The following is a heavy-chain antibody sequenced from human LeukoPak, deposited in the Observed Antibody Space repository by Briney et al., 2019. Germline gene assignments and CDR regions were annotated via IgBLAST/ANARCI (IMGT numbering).Heavy chain of an antibody. CDR3: ARHSSDYYGPFDY. V-gene: IGHV4-4*07. D-gene: IGHD6-19*01. Sequence: SETLSLTCTVSTDSISSYYWSWLRQPAGKGLEWIGRIYTSGSTNYNPSLKSRVTMSVDTSKNQFSLKLSSVTAADTAVYFCARHSSDYYGPFDYWGQGTLVTVSS. J-gene: IGHJ4*02. CDR1: TDSISSYY. CDR2: IYTSGST.